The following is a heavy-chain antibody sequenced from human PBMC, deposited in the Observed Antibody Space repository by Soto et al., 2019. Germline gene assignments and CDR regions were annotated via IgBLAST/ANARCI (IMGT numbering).Heavy chain of an antibody. V-gene: IGHV3-23*01. Sequence: EVQLLESGGGLVQPGGSLRLSCAASGFTFSSYAMSWVRQAPGKGLEWVSSISGNGGSTYYADSVKGRLTISRDNSKNTRYMQMNSLRAEDTAIYYCAKDRGGYCTSTTCYGGGSFDYWGQGTLVTVSS. CDR1: GFTFSSYA. CDR2: ISGNGGST. D-gene: IGHD2-2*01. CDR3: AKDRGGYCTSTTCYGGGSFDY. J-gene: IGHJ4*02.